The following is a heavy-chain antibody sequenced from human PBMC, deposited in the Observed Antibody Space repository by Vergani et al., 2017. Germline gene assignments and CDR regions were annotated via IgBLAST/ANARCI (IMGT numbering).Heavy chain of an antibody. CDR1: GVSITTYY. D-gene: IGHD6-13*01. CDR3: AGDSSSEQRADY. J-gene: IGHJ4*02. Sequence: QVRLQESGPGLVKPSETLSLICTVSGVSITTYYWSWVRQPPGKGLEWLGYIYYSGSTTYNPSLKSRLTISVDTSKNQFSLRLSSVTAADTALYYCAGDSSSEQRADYWGQGTLVTVSS. CDR2: IYYSGST. V-gene: IGHV4-59*01.